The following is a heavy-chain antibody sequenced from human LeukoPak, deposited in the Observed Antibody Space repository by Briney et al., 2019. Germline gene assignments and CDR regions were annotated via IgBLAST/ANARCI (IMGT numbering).Heavy chain of an antibody. Sequence: SVKVSCKASGGTFSSYTFSWVRQAPGQGPEWVGGIIPIFDTANYAQKFQGRVTITADESTSTTYMELSSLRSEDTAVYYCARDRDDGSGRLTDAFDIWGQGTMVTVSS. CDR1: GGTFSSYT. CDR2: IIPIFDTA. CDR3: ARDRDDGSGRLTDAFDI. D-gene: IGHD3-10*01. J-gene: IGHJ3*02. V-gene: IGHV1-69*13.